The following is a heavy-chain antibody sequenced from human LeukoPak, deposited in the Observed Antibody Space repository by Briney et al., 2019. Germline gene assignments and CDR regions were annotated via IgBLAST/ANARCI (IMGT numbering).Heavy chain of an antibody. CDR2: IIPIFGTA. CDR1: GGTFSSYA. Sequence: SVKVSCKASGGTFSSYAISWVRQAPGQGLEWKGGIIPIFGTANYAQKFQGRVTITTDESTSTAYMELSSLRSEDTAVYYCASYYYDSSGYEQIDCWGQGTLVTVSS. V-gene: IGHV1-69*05. D-gene: IGHD3-22*01. CDR3: ASYYYDSSGYEQIDC. J-gene: IGHJ4*02.